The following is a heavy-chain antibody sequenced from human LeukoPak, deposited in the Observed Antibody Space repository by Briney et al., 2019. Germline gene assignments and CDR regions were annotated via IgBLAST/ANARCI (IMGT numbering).Heavy chain of an antibody. Sequence: SETLSLTCAVSGDSNSTNSWWNWVRQAPGKGLEWIAEIYHSETTNYNPSLKSRVTMSLDKSKNLFSLKLSSVTAADTAVYYCARDQYYYDSSGYYYLGYWGQGTLVTVSS. V-gene: IGHV4-4*02. D-gene: IGHD3-22*01. CDR3: ARDQYYYDSSGYYYLGY. CDR2: IYHSETT. CDR1: GDSNSTNSW. J-gene: IGHJ4*02.